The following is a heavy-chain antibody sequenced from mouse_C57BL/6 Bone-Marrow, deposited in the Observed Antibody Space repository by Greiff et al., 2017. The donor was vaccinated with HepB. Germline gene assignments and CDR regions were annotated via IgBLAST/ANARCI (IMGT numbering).Heavy chain of an antibody. Sequence: DVKLVESGGGLVKPGGSLKLSCAASGFTFSSYAMSWVRQTPEKRLEWVATISDGGSYTYYPDNVKGRFTISRDNAKNNLYLQMSHLKSEDTAMYYCAREDGYPHYYAMDYWGQGTSVTVSS. D-gene: IGHD2-3*01. CDR2: ISDGGSYT. V-gene: IGHV5-4*01. CDR3: AREDGYPHYYAMDY. CDR1: GFTFSSYA. J-gene: IGHJ4*01.